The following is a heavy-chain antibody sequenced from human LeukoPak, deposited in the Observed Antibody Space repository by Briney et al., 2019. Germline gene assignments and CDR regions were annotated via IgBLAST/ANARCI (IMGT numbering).Heavy chain of an antibody. J-gene: IGHJ4*02. V-gene: IGHV1-18*01. CDR2: ISAYNGNT. D-gene: IGHD6-19*01. CDR1: GYTFTSYG. Sequence: GASVKVSCKASGYTFTSYGISWVRQAPGQGLEWMGWISAYNGNTNYAQILQGRVTMTTDTSTSTAYMELRSLRSDDTAVYYCAGGPPGRGWYYFDYWGQGTLVTVSS. CDR3: AGGPPGRGWYYFDY.